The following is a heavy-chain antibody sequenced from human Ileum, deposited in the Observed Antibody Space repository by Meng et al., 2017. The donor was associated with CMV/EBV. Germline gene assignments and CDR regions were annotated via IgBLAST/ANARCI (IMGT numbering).Heavy chain of an antibody. CDR3: GRAGARGVPVDM. J-gene: IGHJ4*02. D-gene: IGHD3-10*01. CDR2: LRTSGTT. CDR1: GDSISGYH. Sequence: QVQLREAGPGLVKASETLSLTCIVPGDSISGYHWTWIRKPAGKGLEWIGRLRTSGTTDHNPSLKSRVTLSIDTSKNQFSLKLNSVTAADTAVYYCGRAGARGVPVDMWGQGTLVTVSS. V-gene: IGHV4-4*07.